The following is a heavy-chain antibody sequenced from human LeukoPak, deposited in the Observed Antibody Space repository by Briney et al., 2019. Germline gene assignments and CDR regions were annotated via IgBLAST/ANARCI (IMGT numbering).Heavy chain of an antibody. V-gene: IGHV3-23*01. CDR1: GFTFGNYG. Sequence: PGGSVRLSCAASGFTFGNYGMSWVREAPGKGLVWVSGISGSGGTTDYADSVKGRFTICRDNSKNILYLQMNSLRAEDTATYYCATFPGPTELDSLGQGSLVTVSS. D-gene: IGHD1-7*01. J-gene: IGHJ4*02. CDR2: ISGSGGTT. CDR3: ATFPGPTELDS.